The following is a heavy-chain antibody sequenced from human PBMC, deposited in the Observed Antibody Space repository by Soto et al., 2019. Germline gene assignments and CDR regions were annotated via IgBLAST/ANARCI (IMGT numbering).Heavy chain of an antibody. CDR1: GYTFTSYA. J-gene: IGHJ4*02. D-gene: IGHD1-26*01. V-gene: IGHV1-3*01. CDR3: ARDSVAVGGSYQPFYY. Sequence: ASVKVSCKASGYTFTSYAMHWVRQAPGQRLEWMGWINAGNGNTKYSQKFQGRVTITRDTSASTAYMELSSLRSEDTAVYYCARDSVAVGGSYQPFYYWGQGTLVTVSS. CDR2: INAGNGNT.